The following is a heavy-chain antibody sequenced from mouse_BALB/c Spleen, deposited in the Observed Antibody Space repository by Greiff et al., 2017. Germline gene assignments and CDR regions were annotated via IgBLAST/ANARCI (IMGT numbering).Heavy chain of an antibody. V-gene: IGHV2-2*02. Sequence: QVHVKQSGPGLVQPSQSLSITCTVSGFSLTSYGVHWVRQSPGKGLEWLGVIWSGGSTDYNAAFISRLSISKDNSKSQVFFKMNSLQANDTAIYYCARNRGYWAYYFDYWGQGTTLTVSS. J-gene: IGHJ2*01. CDR3: ARNRGYWAYYFDY. CDR1: GFSLTSYG. CDR2: IWSGGST. D-gene: IGHD4-1*01.